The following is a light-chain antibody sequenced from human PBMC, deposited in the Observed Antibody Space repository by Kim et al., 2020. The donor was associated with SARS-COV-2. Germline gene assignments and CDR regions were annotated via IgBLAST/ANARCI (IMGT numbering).Light chain of an antibody. CDR1: KLGDKY. J-gene: IGLJ3*02. Sequence: SYELTQPPSVSVSPGQTASITCSGDKLGDKYACWYQQKPGQSPVLVIYQDSKRPSGIPERFSGSNSGNTATLTISGTQAMDEADYYCQAWDSSIAGVFGGGTQLTVL. CDR2: QDS. V-gene: IGLV3-1*01. CDR3: QAWDSSIAGV.